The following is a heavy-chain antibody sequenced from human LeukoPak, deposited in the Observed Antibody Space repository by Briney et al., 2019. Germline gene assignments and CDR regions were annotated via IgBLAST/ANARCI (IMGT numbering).Heavy chain of an antibody. Sequence: PSETLSLTCTVSGGSISSYYWSWIRQPPGKGLEWIGYIYTSGSTNCNPSLKSRVTISVDTSKNQFSLKLSSVTAADTAVYYCARHRAQYDFWSGYYMDWFDPWGQGTLVTVSS. CDR3: ARHRAQYDFWSGYYMDWFDP. CDR1: GGSISSYY. J-gene: IGHJ5*02. V-gene: IGHV4-4*09. D-gene: IGHD3-3*01. CDR2: IYTSGST.